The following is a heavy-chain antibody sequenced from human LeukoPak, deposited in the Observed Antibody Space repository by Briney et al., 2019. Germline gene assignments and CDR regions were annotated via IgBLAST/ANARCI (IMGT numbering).Heavy chain of an antibody. J-gene: IGHJ4*02. Sequence: SETLSLTCAVYGGSFSGYYWSWIRQPPGKGLEWIGYIYYSGSTNYNPSLESRVTISVDTSKNQFSLKLSSVTAADTAVYYCARDPGYCSGGSCPLFDYWGQGTLVTVSS. D-gene: IGHD2-15*01. CDR3: ARDPGYCSGGSCPLFDY. CDR2: IYYSGST. CDR1: GGSFSGYY. V-gene: IGHV4-59*01.